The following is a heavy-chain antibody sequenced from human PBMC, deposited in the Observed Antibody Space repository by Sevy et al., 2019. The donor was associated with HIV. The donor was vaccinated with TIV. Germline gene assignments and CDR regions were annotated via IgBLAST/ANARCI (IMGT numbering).Heavy chain of an antibody. CDR2: ISYSGST. Sequence: SETLSLTCTVSGGSISSGGDYWTWIRQHPGKGLEWIGYISYSGSTYYNPSLKSRVTISVDTSKSQFSLKLSSVTAADTAVYYCARDRATVADGEVFYYYGMDVWGPGTTVTVSS. V-gene: IGHV4-31*03. CDR3: ARDRATVADGEVFYYYGMDV. CDR1: GGSISSGGDY. J-gene: IGHJ6*02. D-gene: IGHD4-17*01.